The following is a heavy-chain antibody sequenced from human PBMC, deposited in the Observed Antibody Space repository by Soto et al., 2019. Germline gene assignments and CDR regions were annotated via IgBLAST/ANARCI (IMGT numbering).Heavy chain of an antibody. V-gene: IGHV1-3*01. J-gene: IGHJ4*02. CDR3: GMKAGTADFDF. D-gene: IGHD1-1*01. CDR2: ISVGNDKT. CDR1: GYSFTRPA. Sequence: QVQLVQSGAEVKKPGASVKVSCEASGYSFTRPAMDWVRQAPGQRLEWMGWISVGNDKTRYSQKFQGRVTITRDTSATATYMELTSLTSEDTAMYYWGMKAGTADFDFWGQGTHVTVSS.